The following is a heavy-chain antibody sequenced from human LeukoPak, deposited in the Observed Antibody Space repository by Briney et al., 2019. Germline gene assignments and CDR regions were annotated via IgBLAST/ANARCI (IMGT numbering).Heavy chain of an antibody. D-gene: IGHD6-13*01. J-gene: IGHJ4*02. CDR2: INHSGST. V-gene: IGHV4-39*01. CDR1: GGSISTNSYY. Sequence: SETLSLTCTVSGGSISTNSYYWGWIRQPPGKGLEWIGEINHSGSTNYNPSLKSRVTISVDTSKNQFSLKLSSVTAADTAVYYCARQSSYFRSSSWIFDYWGQGTLVTVSS. CDR3: ARQSSYFRSSSWIFDY.